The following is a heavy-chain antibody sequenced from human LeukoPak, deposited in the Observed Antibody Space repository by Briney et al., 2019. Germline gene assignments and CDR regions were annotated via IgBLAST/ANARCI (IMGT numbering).Heavy chain of an antibody. V-gene: IGHV1-69*04. CDR2: TIPILGIA. CDR3: ARENSGYDPAYYYYGMDV. Sequence: SVKVSCKASGGTFSSYAISWVRQAPGQGLEWMGRTIPILGIANYAQKFQGRVTITADKSTSTAYMELSSLRSEDTAVYYCARENSGYDPAYYYYGMDVWGQGTTVTVSS. CDR1: GGTFSSYA. D-gene: IGHD5-12*01. J-gene: IGHJ6*02.